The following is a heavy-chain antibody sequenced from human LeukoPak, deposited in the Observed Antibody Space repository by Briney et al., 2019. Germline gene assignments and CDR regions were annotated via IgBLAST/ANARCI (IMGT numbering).Heavy chain of an antibody. Sequence: SVKVSCKASGDTFSSYAISWVRQAPGQGLEWMGGIIPIFGTANYAQKLQGRVTITADESTSTAYMEVSSLTSEDTAVYYCARSYYGSGSYYSPTHYYGMDVWGQGTTVTVSS. D-gene: IGHD3-10*01. CDR3: ARSYYGSGSYYSPTHYYGMDV. CDR2: IIPIFGTA. CDR1: GDTFSSYA. J-gene: IGHJ6*02. V-gene: IGHV1-69*13.